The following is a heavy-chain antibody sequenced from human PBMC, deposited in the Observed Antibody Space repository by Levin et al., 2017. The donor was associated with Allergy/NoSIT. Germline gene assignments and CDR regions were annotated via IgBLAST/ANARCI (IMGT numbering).Heavy chain of an antibody. D-gene: IGHD2-2*01. J-gene: IGHJ6*02. CDR2: IIPILGIA. CDR3: ARNPSKSPAYYGMDV. CDR1: GGTFSSYT. V-gene: IGHV1-69*02. Sequence: GASVKVSCKASGGTFSSYTISWVRQAPGQGLEWMGRIIPILGIANYAQKFQGRVTITADKSTSTAYMELSSLRSEDTAVYYCARNPSKSPAYYGMDVWGQGTTVTVSS.